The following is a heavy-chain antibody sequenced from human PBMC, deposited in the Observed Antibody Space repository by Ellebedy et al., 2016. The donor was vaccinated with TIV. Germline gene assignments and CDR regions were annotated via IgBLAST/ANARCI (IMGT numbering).Heavy chain of an antibody. J-gene: IGHJ5*02. Sequence: GSLRLXCTVSGGSISSGSYYWSWIRQPPGKGLEWIGYIYYSGSTNYNPSLKSRVTISVDTSKNQFSLKLSSVTAADTAVYYCARGGTVAGTEWFDPWGQGTLVTVSS. D-gene: IGHD6-19*01. CDR2: IYYSGST. CDR1: GGSISSGSYY. CDR3: ARGGTVAGTEWFDP. V-gene: IGHV4-61*01.